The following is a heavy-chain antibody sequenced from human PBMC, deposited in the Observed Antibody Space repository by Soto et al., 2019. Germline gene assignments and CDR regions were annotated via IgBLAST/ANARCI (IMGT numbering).Heavy chain of an antibody. CDR2: ISHDGSNK. Sequence: QVQLVESGGGVVQPGRSLRLSCAASGFTFSSYAMHWVRQAPGKGLEWVAVISHDGSNKYYADSVKGRFTISRDNSKNTLYPQMNSLRAEDTAVYYCARVPITMIVATRAFDIWGQGTMVTVSS. CDR3: ARVPITMIVATRAFDI. V-gene: IGHV3-30-3*01. J-gene: IGHJ3*02. D-gene: IGHD3-22*01. CDR1: GFTFSSYA.